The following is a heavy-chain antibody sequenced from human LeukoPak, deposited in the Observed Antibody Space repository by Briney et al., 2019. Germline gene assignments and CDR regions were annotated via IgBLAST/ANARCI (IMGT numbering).Heavy chain of an antibody. J-gene: IGHJ4*02. Sequence: GGSLRLSCAASGFTFNNYGMHWVRQAPGKGLEWVAVISSDGSSKYYADSVKGRFTISRDNSKNTLYLQMNSLRAEDTAVYYCARERDSSGFETYWGQGTLVTVSS. D-gene: IGHD6-19*01. V-gene: IGHV3-30*12. CDR1: GFTFNNYG. CDR2: ISSDGSSK. CDR3: ARERDSSGFETY.